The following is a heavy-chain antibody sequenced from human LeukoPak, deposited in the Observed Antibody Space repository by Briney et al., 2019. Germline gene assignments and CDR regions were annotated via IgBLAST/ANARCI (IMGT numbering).Heavy chain of an antibody. CDR3: ARHPSIAVAGPYFDY. D-gene: IGHD6-19*01. CDR1: GGSISSSSYY. CDR2: IYYSGST. J-gene: IGHJ4*02. V-gene: IGHV4-39*01. Sequence: PSETLSLTCTVSGGSISSSSYYWGWIRQPPGKGLEWIGSIYYSGSTYYNPSLKSRVTISVDTSKNQFSLKLSSVTAADTAVYYCARHPSIAVAGPYFDYWGQGTLVTVSS.